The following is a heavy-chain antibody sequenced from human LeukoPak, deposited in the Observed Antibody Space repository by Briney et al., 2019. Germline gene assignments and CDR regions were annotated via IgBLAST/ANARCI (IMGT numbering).Heavy chain of an antibody. Sequence: PGGSLRLSCAASGVTVSSNYMSWVRQAPGKGLEWVSVIYSGGSAYYADSVKGRFTISRDNSKNTLYLQMNSLRAEDTAVYYCARGGRSYDTSTYLGHYYYYYYMDVWGKGTTVTISS. CDR2: IYSGGSA. CDR1: GVTVSSNY. CDR3: ARGGRSYDTSTYLGHYYYYYYMDV. J-gene: IGHJ6*03. V-gene: IGHV3-66*01. D-gene: IGHD3-22*01.